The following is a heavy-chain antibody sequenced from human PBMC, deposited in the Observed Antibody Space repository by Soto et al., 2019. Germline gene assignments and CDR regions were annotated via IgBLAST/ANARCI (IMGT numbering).Heavy chain of an antibody. CDR2: MYYNGNI. D-gene: IGHD3-16*01. CDR3: ASGGNWFDP. V-gene: IGHV4-59*01. CDR1: GGSISNYY. Sequence: SETLSLTCNVSGGSISNYYWTWVRQSPEKGLEWIGYMYYNGNIDYNPSLKSRVTISIDTSKNQFSLTLKSVTAADTAVYYCASGGNWFDPWGQGVLVTVSS. J-gene: IGHJ5*02.